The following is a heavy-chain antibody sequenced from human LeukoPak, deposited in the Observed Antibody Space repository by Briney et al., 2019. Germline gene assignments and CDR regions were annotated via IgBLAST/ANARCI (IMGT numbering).Heavy chain of an antibody. CDR3: ARESGTSLVDY. V-gene: IGHV4-4*07. CDR2: IYTSGST. CDR1: GGSIGTSY. J-gene: IGHJ4*02. Sequence: SETLSLTCTVSGGSIGTSYWAWIRQPPGKGLEWIGRIYTSGSTNYNPSLKSRVTMSVDTSKNQFSLKLSSVTAADTAVYYCARESGTSLVDYWGQGTLVTVSS. D-gene: IGHD5-12*01.